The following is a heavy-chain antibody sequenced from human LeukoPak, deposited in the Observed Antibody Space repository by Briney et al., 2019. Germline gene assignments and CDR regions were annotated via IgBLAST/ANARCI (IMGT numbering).Heavy chain of an antibody. J-gene: IGHJ6*02. CDR3: ATWKAYHYYYYGMDV. CDR1: GYTLTELS. D-gene: IGHD1-1*01. V-gene: IGHV1-24*01. CDR2: FDPEDGET. Sequence: ASVKVSCRVSGYTLTELSMHWVRQAPGKGLEWMGGFDPEDGETIYARKFQGRVTMTEGTSTDTAYMELSSPRSEDTAVYYCATWKAYHYYYYGMDVWGQGTTVTVSS.